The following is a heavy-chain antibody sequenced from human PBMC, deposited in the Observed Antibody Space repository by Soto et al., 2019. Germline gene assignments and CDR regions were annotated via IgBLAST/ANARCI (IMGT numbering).Heavy chain of an antibody. CDR1: GASISSYY. D-gene: IGHD5-18*01. J-gene: IGHJ4*02. V-gene: IGHV4-59*13. Sequence: SETLSLTCTVSGASISSYYWSWIRQPPGKGLEWMGFTYHRGTTNYNPSLKSRVTIVVDTSKNQFSLRLRSVTAADTAVYYCAREDNYTAMANFDYWGQGTLVTVSS. CDR2: TYHRGTT. CDR3: AREDNYTAMANFDY.